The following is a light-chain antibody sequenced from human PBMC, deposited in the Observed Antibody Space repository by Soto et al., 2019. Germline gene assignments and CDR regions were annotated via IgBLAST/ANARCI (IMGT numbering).Light chain of an antibody. J-gene: IGKJ3*01. V-gene: IGKV1-27*01. CDR1: QGISNY. Sequence: DIPMTQSPSYLSASVGDRVTISCRASQGISNYLAWYQQKPGKAPRLLIYAASSLQSGVSFRFTGSGAGTDFALTISSLQPEDVATYYCQNYNWPPFTFGPGTKVDIK. CDR2: AAS. CDR3: QNYNWPPFT.